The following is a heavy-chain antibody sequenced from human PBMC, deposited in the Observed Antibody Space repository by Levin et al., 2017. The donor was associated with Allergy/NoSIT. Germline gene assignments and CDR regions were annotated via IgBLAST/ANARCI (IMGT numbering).Heavy chain of an antibody. Sequence: ASVKVSCKAFGYSFTGYFMHWVRQAPGQGLEWMGWINPNSGGTNYAQKFQGRVTMTRDTSVSTAYMELSRLTSDDTAVYYCARVTPERYFDYWGQGTLVTVSS. CDR2: INPNSGGT. D-gene: IGHD1-14*01. CDR1: GYSFTGYF. V-gene: IGHV1-2*02. CDR3: ARVTPERYFDY. J-gene: IGHJ4*02.